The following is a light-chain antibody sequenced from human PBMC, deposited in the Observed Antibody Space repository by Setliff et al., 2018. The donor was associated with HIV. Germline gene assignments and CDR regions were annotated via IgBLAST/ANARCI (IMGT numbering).Light chain of an antibody. CDR1: SSDVGGYNY. CDR3: NSYTTRSPLGV. Sequence: QSALTQPASVSGSPGQSITIPCTGTSSDVGGYNYVAWYQQHPGKAPKLIMFDVSNRPSGVSNRFSGSKSGNTASLTISGLQAEDEADYYCNSYTTRSPLGVFGRGTKVTVL. J-gene: IGLJ6*01. V-gene: IGLV2-14*03. CDR2: DVS.